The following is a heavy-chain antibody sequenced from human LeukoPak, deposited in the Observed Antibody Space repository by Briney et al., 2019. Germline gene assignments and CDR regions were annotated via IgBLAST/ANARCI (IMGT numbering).Heavy chain of an antibody. Sequence: PSETLSLTCTVSGDSITNSWWSWVRQSPGKGLEWIGYIYAAGTTNYNPSLMSRVTFSVDKSKNQFSLRLSSVTAADTAVYYCAGQRRQSFSSPLYHFDYWGQGTLVTVSS. CDR3: AGQRRQSFSSPLYHFDY. V-gene: IGHV4-4*09. J-gene: IGHJ4*02. CDR1: GDSITNSW. D-gene: IGHD2/OR15-2a*01. CDR2: IYAAGTT.